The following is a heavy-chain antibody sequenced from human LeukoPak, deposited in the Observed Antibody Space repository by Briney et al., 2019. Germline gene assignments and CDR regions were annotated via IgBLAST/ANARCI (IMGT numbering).Heavy chain of an antibody. J-gene: IGHJ4*02. CDR3: ARSAAAGTFFDY. Sequence: GGSLSLSCAASGFTFSSYCMNWVRQAPGKGLEWVSSISSSSSYIYYADSVKGRFTISRDNAKNSLYLQMNSLRAEDTAVYYCARSAAAGTFFDYWGQGTLVTVSS. CDR2: ISSSSSYI. V-gene: IGHV3-21*01. D-gene: IGHD6-13*01. CDR1: GFTFSSYC.